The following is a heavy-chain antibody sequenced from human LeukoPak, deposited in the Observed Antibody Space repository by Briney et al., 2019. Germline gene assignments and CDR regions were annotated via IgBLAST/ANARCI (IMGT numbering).Heavy chain of an antibody. CDR2: IWYDGSNK. Sequence: GGSLRLSCAASGFTFSSYGMHWVRQAPGKGLEWVAVIWYDGSNKYYADSVKGRFTISRDNSKNTLYLQMNSLRAEDTAVYYCARVSYYDSSGYYALDDYWGQGTLVTVSS. D-gene: IGHD3-22*01. J-gene: IGHJ4*02. CDR3: ARVSYYDSSGYYALDDY. CDR1: GFTFSSYG. V-gene: IGHV3-33*01.